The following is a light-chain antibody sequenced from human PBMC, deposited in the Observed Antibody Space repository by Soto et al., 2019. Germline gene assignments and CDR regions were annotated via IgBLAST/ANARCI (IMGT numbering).Light chain of an antibody. CDR1: QSVSSSY. Sequence: DIVFTQSPGTLSLSPGERATLSCRASQSVSSSYLAWYQQKPGQAPRLLIYGASSRATGIPDRFSGSGSGTDFTLTISRLEPEDFALYYCQQYGSSPPTFGQGTKVDIK. CDR2: GAS. V-gene: IGKV3-20*01. CDR3: QQYGSSPPT. J-gene: IGKJ1*01.